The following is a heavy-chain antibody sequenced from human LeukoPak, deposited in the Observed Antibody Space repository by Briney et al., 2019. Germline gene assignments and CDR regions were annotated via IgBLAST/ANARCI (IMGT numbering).Heavy chain of an antibody. J-gene: IGHJ4*02. D-gene: IGHD6-19*01. CDR2: IYPCDSDT. CDR1: GYSFTNYW. V-gene: IGHV5-51*01. Sequence: GESLKISCKGSGYSFTNYWIGWVPQMPGKGLEWMGIIYPCDSDTRYSPSFQGQVTISADKSIITAYLQWSSLKASDTAMYYCARQDVVAGYDYGGQGTLVTVSS. CDR3: ARQDVVAGYDY.